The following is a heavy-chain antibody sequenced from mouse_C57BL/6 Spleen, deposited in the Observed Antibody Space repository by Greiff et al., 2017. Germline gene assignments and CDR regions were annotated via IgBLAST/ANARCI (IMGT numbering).Heavy chain of an antibody. Sequence: QVQLQQPGAELVRPGSSVKLSCKASGYTFTSYWMHWVKQRPIQGLEWIGNIDPSDSETHYNQKFKDKATLTVDKASSTAYMQLSSLTSEDSAVYYCARRYDSNCDYWGQGTTRTVSS. D-gene: IGHD2-4*01. CDR1: GYTFTSYW. CDR3: ARRYDSNCDY. V-gene: IGHV1-52*01. CDR2: IDPSDSET. J-gene: IGHJ2*01.